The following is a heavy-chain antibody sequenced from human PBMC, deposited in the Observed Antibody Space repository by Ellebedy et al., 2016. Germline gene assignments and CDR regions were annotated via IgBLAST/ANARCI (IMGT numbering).Heavy chain of an antibody. V-gene: IGHV3-30*03. CDR1: GFTFSSYD. Sequence: GGSLRLSCAASGFTFSSYDMHWVRQAPGKGLEWVTVISYDGSNKYYADSVKGRFTISRDNSKNTLYLQMNSLGAEDTAVYYCARDYYYGSGMGYWGQGTLVTVSS. CDR2: ISYDGSNK. CDR3: ARDYYYGSGMGY. J-gene: IGHJ4*02. D-gene: IGHD3-10*01.